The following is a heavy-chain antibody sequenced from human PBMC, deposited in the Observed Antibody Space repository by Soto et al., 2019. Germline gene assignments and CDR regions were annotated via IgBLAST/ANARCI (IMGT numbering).Heavy chain of an antibody. Sequence: TGESLKISCKGSGYSFTRYWISWVRQMPGKGLEWMGRIDPSDSYTNYSPSFQGHVTTSADKSISTAYLQWSSLKASDTAMYYCARSLGSNYGMDVWGQGTTVTVSS. CDR1: GYSFTRYW. D-gene: IGHD3-16*01. V-gene: IGHV5-10-1*01. CDR3: ARSLGSNYGMDV. CDR2: IDPSDSYT. J-gene: IGHJ6*02.